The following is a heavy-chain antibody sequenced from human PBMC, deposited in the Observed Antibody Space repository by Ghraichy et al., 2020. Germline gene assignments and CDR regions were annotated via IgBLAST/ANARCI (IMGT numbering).Heavy chain of an antibody. Sequence: GESLNISCAASGFTFSSYAMHWVRQAPGKGLEWVAVISYDGSNKYYADSVKGRFTISRDNSKNTLYLQMNSLRAEDTAVYYCARDRNPIAAAGTGYFDYWGQGTLVTVSS. D-gene: IGHD6-13*01. CDR2: ISYDGSNK. J-gene: IGHJ4*02. CDR1: GFTFSSYA. CDR3: ARDRNPIAAAGTGYFDY. V-gene: IGHV3-30*04.